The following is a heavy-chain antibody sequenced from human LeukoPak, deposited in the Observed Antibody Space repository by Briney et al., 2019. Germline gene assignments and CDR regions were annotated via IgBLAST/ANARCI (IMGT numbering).Heavy chain of an antibody. CDR3: ARGGPATTIDY. CDR1: GFTISNYY. J-gene: IGHJ4*02. D-gene: IGHD1-1*01. CDR2: IYTGGNT. Sequence: GGSLRLSCAASGFTISNYYMSWVRQAPGKGLEWVSVIYTGGNTYYTDAVKGRFTISRHNSKNTLYLQMNDLRAEDAAVYYCARGGPATTIDYWGRGTLATVSS. V-gene: IGHV3-53*04.